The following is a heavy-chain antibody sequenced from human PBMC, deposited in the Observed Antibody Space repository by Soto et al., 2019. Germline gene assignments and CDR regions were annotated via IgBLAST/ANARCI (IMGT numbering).Heavy chain of an antibody. CDR2: ISYDGSNK. V-gene: IGHV3-30*18. CDR1: GFTFSSYG. D-gene: IGHD2-15*01. J-gene: IGHJ6*02. Sequence: QVQLVESGGGVVQPGRSLRLSCAASGFTFSSYGMHWVRQAPGKGLEWVAVISYDGSNKYYADSVKGRLTISSDNSKNTLYLQMNSLRAEDTAVYYCAKFMGCSSEYYYFGMDVWGQGTTVTVSS. CDR3: AKFMGCSSEYYYFGMDV.